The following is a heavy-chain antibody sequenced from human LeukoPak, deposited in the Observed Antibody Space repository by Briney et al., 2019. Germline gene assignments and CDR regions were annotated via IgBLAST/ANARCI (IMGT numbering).Heavy chain of an antibody. CDR1: RFTFSSYD. V-gene: IGHV3-13*04. J-gene: IGHJ6*02. Sequence: GGSLRLSCAASRFTFSSYDMHWVRQATGKGLEWVSGINNAGDTYYQDSVKGRFTISRENAKNSLYLQMNSLRAGDTAVYFCTRGTVGGKGAPYYYGMDVWGRGTTVTVSS. CDR3: TRGTVGGKGAPYYYGMDV. CDR2: INNAGDT. D-gene: IGHD6-19*01.